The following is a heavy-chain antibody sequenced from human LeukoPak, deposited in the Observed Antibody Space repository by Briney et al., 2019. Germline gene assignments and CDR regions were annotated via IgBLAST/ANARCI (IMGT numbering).Heavy chain of an antibody. CDR3: ARQHYAILTGLDAFDI. D-gene: IGHD3-9*01. Sequence: SETLSLTCTVSGGSISSYYWSWIRQPPGKGLEWIGYIYYSGSTNYNPALKSGVTISVEESTNQSSLKLSSVTAADTAVYYCARQHYAILTGLDAFDIWGQGTMVTVSS. CDR1: GGSISSYY. CDR2: IYYSGST. V-gene: IGHV4-59*08. J-gene: IGHJ3*02.